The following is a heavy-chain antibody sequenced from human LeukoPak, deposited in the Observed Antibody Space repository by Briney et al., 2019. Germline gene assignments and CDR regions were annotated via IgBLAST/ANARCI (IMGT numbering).Heavy chain of an antibody. D-gene: IGHD4-17*01. Sequence: GGSLRLSCAASGFTVSINYMSWVRQAPGKGLEWVSVIYSGGSTYYADSVKGRFTISRDNSKNTLYLQMNSLRAEDTAVYYCARDLPVTTHAFDIWGQGTMVTVSS. V-gene: IGHV3-66*01. CDR3: ARDLPVTTHAFDI. CDR2: IYSGGST. CDR1: GFTVSINY. J-gene: IGHJ3*02.